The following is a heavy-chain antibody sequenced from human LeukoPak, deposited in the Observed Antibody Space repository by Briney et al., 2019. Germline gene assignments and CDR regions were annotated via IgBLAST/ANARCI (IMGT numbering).Heavy chain of an antibody. CDR1: GFTFSHAW. CDR2: INWNGGST. D-gene: IGHD1-26*01. CDR3: AKPTSGDGSFLIDY. J-gene: IGHJ4*02. Sequence: PGGSLRLSCAASGFTFSHAWMTWVRQVPGKGLEWVSGINWNGGSTGYAESVKGRFTISRDNSRNTLYLQMSSLRAEDTAVYYCAKPTSGDGSFLIDYWGQGTLVTVSS. V-gene: IGHV3-20*04.